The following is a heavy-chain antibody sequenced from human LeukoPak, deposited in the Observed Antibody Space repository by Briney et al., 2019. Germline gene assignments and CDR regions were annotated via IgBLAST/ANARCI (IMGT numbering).Heavy chain of an antibody. Sequence: GGSLRLSCAASGFTFSSYSMNWVRQAPGKGLEWVSYISSSSSTIYYADSVKGRFTISRDNAKNSLYLQMNSLRAEDTAVYYCAVGPRRETAGIPPIDYWGQGTLVTVSS. J-gene: IGHJ4*02. D-gene: IGHD2-21*01. CDR1: GFTFSSYS. CDR2: ISSSSSTI. CDR3: AVGPRRETAGIPPIDY. V-gene: IGHV3-48*01.